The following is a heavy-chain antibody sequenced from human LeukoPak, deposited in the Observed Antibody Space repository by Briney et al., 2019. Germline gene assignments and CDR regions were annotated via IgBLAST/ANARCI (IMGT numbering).Heavy chain of an antibody. V-gene: IGHV3-11*04. J-gene: IGHJ4*02. CDR3: AKDYGPMNHVWWPEDDY. CDR1: GFTFSDYY. Sequence: PGGSLRLSCAASGFTFSDYYMSWIRQAPGKGLEWVSCISSSGSTIYYADSVKGRFTISRDNSKNTLYLQMNSLRAEDTAVYYCAKDYGPMNHVWWPEDDYWGQGTLVTVSS. CDR2: ISSSGSTI. D-gene: IGHD1-14*01.